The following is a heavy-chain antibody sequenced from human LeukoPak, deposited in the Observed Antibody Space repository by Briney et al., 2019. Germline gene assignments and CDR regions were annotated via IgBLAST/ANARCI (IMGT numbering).Heavy chain of an antibody. CDR2: ISAYNGNT. J-gene: IGHJ4*02. CDR1: GYTFNSYG. Sequence: ASVTVSCKASGYTFNSYGITWVRQAPGQGLEWMGWISAYNGNTNYVRKLQGRVTMTTDTSTSTAYMELTSLRSDDTAVYYCARDRVPDYWGQGTLVTVSS. V-gene: IGHV1-18*01. CDR3: ARDRVPDY.